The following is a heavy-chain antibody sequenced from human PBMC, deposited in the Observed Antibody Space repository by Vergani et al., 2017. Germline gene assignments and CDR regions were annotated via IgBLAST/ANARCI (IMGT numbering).Heavy chain of an antibody. CDR1: GFTFSSYG. J-gene: IGHJ4*02. CDR2: IRYDGSNK. CDR3: AKDLDDILTGPFDY. Sequence: QVQLVESGGGVVQPGGSLRLSCAASGFTFSSYGMHWVRQAPGKGLEWVAFIRYDGSNKYCADSVKGRFTISRDNSKNTLYLQMNSLRAEDTAVYYCAKDLDDILTGPFDYWGQGTLVTVSS. V-gene: IGHV3-30*02. D-gene: IGHD3-9*01.